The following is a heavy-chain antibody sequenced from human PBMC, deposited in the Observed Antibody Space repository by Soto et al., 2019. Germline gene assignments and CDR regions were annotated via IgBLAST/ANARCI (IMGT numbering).Heavy chain of an antibody. CDR3: ASHTNSLYYFGH. CDR1: RYSFTDYW. Sequence: EVQLVQSGAEVKKPGESLKISCKAFRYSFTDYWIGWVRQMPGKGLEWMGFIYPGDSDTRYSPSFQGQVTISADKSISTAYLQWSSLKASDSAIYFCASHTNSLYYFGHWGQGTVVTVSS. V-gene: IGHV5-51*01. CDR2: IYPGDSDT. D-gene: IGHD5-18*01. J-gene: IGHJ4*02.